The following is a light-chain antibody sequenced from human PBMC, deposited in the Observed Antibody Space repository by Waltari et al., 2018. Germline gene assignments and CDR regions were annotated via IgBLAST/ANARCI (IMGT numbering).Light chain of an antibody. V-gene: IGKV2-28*01. CDR3: MQSLQSPPYT. Sequence: DIVMTQSLLSPPVTPGEPASISCRSSQRLLHSNGKNYLDWYVQKPGQSPQLLIYLGSNRASGVPDRFSGSGSGTEFTLKISRVEADDVGIYYCMQSLQSPPYTFGQGTKLEIK. CDR1: QRLLHSNGKNY. J-gene: IGKJ2*01. CDR2: LGS.